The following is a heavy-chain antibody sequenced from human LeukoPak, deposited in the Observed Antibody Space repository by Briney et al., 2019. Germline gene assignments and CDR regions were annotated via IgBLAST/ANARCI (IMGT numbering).Heavy chain of an antibody. V-gene: IGHV4-59*08. Sequence: SETLSLTCTVSGGSTSSDYWSWIRQSPGNRLEWVGYVYNSGDTGKNPSLKSRVTIILDTSKNQCSLKLTSVSAADTAVYYCARLKLGAYFDLWGRGTLVTVSS. J-gene: IGHJ2*01. CDR1: GGSTSSDY. CDR3: ARLKLGAYFDL. CDR2: VYNSGDT. D-gene: IGHD3-16*01.